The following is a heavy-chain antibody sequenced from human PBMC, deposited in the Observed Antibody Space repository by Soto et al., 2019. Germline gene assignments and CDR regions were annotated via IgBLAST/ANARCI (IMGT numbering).Heavy chain of an antibody. J-gene: IGHJ5*02. Sequence: SETLSLTCAVYGGSFSGYYWSWIRQPPGKGLEWIGEINHSGSTNYNPSLKSRVTISVDTSKNQFSLKLSSVTAADTAVYYCARQPDRLRWNWFDPWGQGTLVTVSS. CDR2: INHSGST. D-gene: IGHD4-17*01. CDR1: GGSFSGYY. CDR3: ARQPDRLRWNWFDP. V-gene: IGHV4-34*01.